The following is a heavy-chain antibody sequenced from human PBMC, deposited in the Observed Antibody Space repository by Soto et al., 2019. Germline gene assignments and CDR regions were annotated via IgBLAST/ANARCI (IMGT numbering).Heavy chain of an antibody. CDR1: GFMFSAYA. Sequence: LRLSCTASGFMFSAYAMLWVRQAPGKGLEWVAAMSYDGTNKYYADSLKGRFTISRDNSKNTLFLQMSSLTADDSAVYYCARDPSQYTSGWYGIDFWGLGTLVTVSS. V-gene: IGHV3-30-3*01. D-gene: IGHD6-19*01. CDR3: ARDPSQYTSGWYGIDF. J-gene: IGHJ4*01. CDR2: MSYDGTNK.